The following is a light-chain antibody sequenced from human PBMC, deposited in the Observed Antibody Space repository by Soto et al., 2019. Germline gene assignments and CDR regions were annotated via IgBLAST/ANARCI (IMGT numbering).Light chain of an antibody. CDR1: QSLLHSNGYKY. Sequence: DIVMTQSPLSLPVTPGEPASISCRSSQSLLHSNGYKYLDWYLQKPGQSPQLLIYLGSNRASGVPDRFSGSGSGTDFTLKISRVEAEDVGVYYCMQALHTPLTFGGGTKVEIK. CDR3: MQALHTPLT. CDR2: LGS. J-gene: IGKJ4*01. V-gene: IGKV2-28*01.